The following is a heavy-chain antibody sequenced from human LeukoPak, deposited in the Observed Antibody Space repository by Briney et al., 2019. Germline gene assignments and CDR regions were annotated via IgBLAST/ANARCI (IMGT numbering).Heavy chain of an antibody. CDR2: MNPNSGNT. CDR1: GYTFTSYD. D-gene: IGHD2-2*01. CDR3: ARSWVEGYCSSTSCFYGMGV. J-gene: IGHJ6*02. V-gene: IGHV1-8*01. Sequence: GASVKVSCKASGYTFTSYDINWVRQATGQGLEWMGWMNPNSGNTGYAQKFQGRVTMTRNTSISTAYMELSSLRSEDTAVYYCARSWVEGYCSSTSCFYGMGVWGQGTTVTVSS.